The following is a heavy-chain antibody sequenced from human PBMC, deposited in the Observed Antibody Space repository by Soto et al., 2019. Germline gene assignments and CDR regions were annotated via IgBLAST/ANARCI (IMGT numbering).Heavy chain of an antibody. CDR1: GFSVSRNY. V-gene: IGHV3-53*02. J-gene: IGHJ4*02. CDR3: ARVPGRL. Sequence: QLVETGGGLIQPGTSLTLSCAASGFSVSRNYMTWVRQAPGKGLEWVSFVYSGGATFYAASVKGRFILSRDDSQNTIYPQMNNLRAEDTAVYYCARVPGRLWGRGTLVTVAS. CDR2: VYSGGAT. D-gene: IGHD3-10*01.